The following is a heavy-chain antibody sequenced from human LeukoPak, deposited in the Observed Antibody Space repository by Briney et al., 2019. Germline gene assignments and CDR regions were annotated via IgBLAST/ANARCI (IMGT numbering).Heavy chain of an antibody. J-gene: IGHJ5*02. CDR2: NSAYNVNT. Sequence: ASVTVSFKCSGYTFTSYGISWVRQAPGQGVEWMGWNSAYNVNTNYVQKLQGRVTITTDKSTSTAYMEVRSLKSDDKAVYYCARDRTIKRGFWSGYSMTNWFDPWGQGTLVTVSS. CDR1: GYTFTSYG. D-gene: IGHD3-3*01. CDR3: ARDRTIKRGFWSGYSMTNWFDP. V-gene: IGHV1-18*01.